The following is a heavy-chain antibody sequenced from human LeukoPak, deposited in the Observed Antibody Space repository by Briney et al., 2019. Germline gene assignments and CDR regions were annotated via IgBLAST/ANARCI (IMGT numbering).Heavy chain of an antibody. Sequence: PSETLSLICTVSGGSISSTSYYWGWIRQPPGKGLEWIGSIYHSGSTYYNPSLKSRVTISVDTSKNQFSLKLSSVTAADTAVYYCARPGFLDAFDIWGQGTMVTVSS. V-gene: IGHV4-39*01. CDR2: IYHSGST. CDR3: ARPGFLDAFDI. CDR1: GGSISSTSYY. D-gene: IGHD3-10*01. J-gene: IGHJ3*02.